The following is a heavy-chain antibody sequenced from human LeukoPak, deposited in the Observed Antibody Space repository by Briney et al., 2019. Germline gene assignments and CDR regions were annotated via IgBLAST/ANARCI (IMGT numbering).Heavy chain of an antibody. CDR2: IYSGGST. D-gene: IGHD2-8*01. Sequence: GSLRLSCAASGFPLSSNYMSWVRQAPGKGLEWVSVIYSGGSTYYADSVKGRFTISRDNSKNTLYLQMNSLRAEDTAVYYCARDVYEVYYYGMDVWGQGTTVTVSS. V-gene: IGHV3-66*01. CDR3: ARDVYEVYYYGMDV. CDR1: GFPLSSNY. J-gene: IGHJ6*02.